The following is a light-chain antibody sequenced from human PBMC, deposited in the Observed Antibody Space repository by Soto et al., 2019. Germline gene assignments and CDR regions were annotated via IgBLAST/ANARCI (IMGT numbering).Light chain of an antibody. V-gene: IGLV2-14*01. Sequence: QSALTQPASVSGSPGQSITISCTGTSSDVGGYNYVSWYQQHPGKAPKLMIYDVSNRPSGVSNRFSGSKSVNTASLTISGLQAEDEADYSCSSYTSSRPPGVFGTGTKVTVL. CDR3: SSYTSSRPPGV. CDR2: DVS. CDR1: SSDVGGYNY. J-gene: IGLJ1*01.